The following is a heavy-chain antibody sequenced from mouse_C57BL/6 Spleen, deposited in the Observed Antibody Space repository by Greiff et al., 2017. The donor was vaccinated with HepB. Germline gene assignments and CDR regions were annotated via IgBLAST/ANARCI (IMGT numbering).Heavy chain of an antibody. V-gene: IGHV5-6*01. D-gene: IGHD2-4*01. J-gene: IGHJ2*01. CDR2: ISSGGSYT. CDR1: GFTFSSYG. CDR3: ARQRDYDY. Sequence: EVQLKESGGDLVKPGGSLKLSCAASGFTFSSYGMSWVRQTPDKRLEWVATISSGGSYTYYPDSVKGRFTISRDNAKNTLYLQMSSLKSEDTAMYYCARQRDYDYWGQGTTLTVSS.